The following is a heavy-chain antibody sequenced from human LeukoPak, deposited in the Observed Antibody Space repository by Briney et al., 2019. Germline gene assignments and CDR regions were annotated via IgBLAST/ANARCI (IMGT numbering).Heavy chain of an antibody. CDR1: GYTFTGYY. CDR3: ARDGGGRVPTRPYYYYGMDV. CDR2: ISAYNGNT. V-gene: IGHV1-18*04. D-gene: IGHD3-16*01. J-gene: IGHJ6*02. Sequence: ASVKVSCKASGYTFTGYYMHWVRQAPGQGLEWMGWISAYNGNTNYAQKLQGRVTMTTDTSTSTAYMELRSLRSDDTAVYYCARDGGGRVPTRPYYYYGMDVWGQGTTVTVSS.